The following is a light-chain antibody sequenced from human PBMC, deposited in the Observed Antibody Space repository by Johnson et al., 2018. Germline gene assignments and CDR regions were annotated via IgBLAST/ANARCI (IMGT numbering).Light chain of an antibody. Sequence: QSVLTQPPSVSAAPGQKVTISCSGSSSNIGNNYVSWYQQLPGTAPKLLIYENNKRPSGIPDRFSGSKSGTSATLGITGFHTGDEADYYCGTWDSRLSAGDVFGSGDKFTVL. J-gene: IGLJ1*01. CDR2: ENN. V-gene: IGLV1-51*02. CDR3: GTWDSRLSAGDV. CDR1: SSNIGNNY.